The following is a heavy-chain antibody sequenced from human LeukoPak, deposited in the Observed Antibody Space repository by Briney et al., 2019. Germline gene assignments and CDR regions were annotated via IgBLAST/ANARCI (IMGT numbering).Heavy chain of an antibody. CDR2: INHSGST. D-gene: IGHD2-2*01. J-gene: IGHJ5*02. CDR3: ARGHIVVVPAAISWFDP. Sequence: SETLSLTCAVYGGSFSGYYWSWIRQPPGKGLEWIGEINHSGSTNYNPSLKSRVTISVDTSKNQFSLKLSSVTAADTAVYYCARGHIVVVPAAISWFDPWGQGTLVTVSS. CDR1: GGSFSGYY. V-gene: IGHV4-34*01.